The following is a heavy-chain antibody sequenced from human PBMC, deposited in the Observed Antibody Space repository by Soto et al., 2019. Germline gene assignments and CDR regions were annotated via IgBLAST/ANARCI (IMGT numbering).Heavy chain of an antibody. D-gene: IGHD3-10*01. CDR3: ARLLWFGELRYFDC. V-gene: IGHV4-59*01. Sequence: QVQLQESGPGLVKPSETLSLTCTVPGGSISSYYWTWIRQPPWKGLEWIGYIYYSGSTNYNPSLKSRVTISVDTSKNQFSLKLSSVTAADTAVYYCARLLWFGELRYFDCWGQGTLVTVSS. CDR1: GGSISSYY. J-gene: IGHJ4*02. CDR2: IYYSGST.